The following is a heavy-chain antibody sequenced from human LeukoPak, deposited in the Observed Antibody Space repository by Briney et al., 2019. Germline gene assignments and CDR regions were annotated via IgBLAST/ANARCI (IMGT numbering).Heavy chain of an antibody. V-gene: IGHV3-33*01. J-gene: IGHJ4*02. CDR1: GFTFSSYG. CDR3: AGLDGYSLLDY. CDR2: IWNDGGNK. Sequence: GGSLRLSCAASGFTFSSYGMHWVRQAPDKGLEWVAVIWNDGGNKFYAESVKGRFTTSRDNSENTLYLQMNSLRAEDTAVFYCAGLDGYSLLDYWGQGTLVTVSS. D-gene: IGHD5-24*01.